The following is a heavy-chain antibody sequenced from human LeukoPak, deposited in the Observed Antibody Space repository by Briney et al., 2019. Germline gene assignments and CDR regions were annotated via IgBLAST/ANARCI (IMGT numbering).Heavy chain of an antibody. J-gene: IGHJ4*02. V-gene: IGHV4-39*07. Sequence: GSLRLSCAASGFTFSSYSMNWVRQPRGKGLEWIASLSSGGNTYSNPSLESRVSISLDTSKNQFSLTLTSGTAADTAAYYCARSLGHYQSGGYIFVDHWGQGALVTVSS. CDR2: LSSGGNT. CDR1: GFTFSSYS. D-gene: IGHD5-18*01. CDR3: ARSLGHYQSGGYIFVDH.